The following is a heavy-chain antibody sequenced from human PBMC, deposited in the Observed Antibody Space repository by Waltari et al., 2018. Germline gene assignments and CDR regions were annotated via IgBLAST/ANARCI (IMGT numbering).Heavy chain of an antibody. Sequence: QVQLQESGPGLVNASVTLSLTCPVPGDSTNCNYWWSWVRQAPGKGLEWIGQIHRSGRTHYHPSLESRVATSIDTSKNEFSLEVTSATAADTAVYFCARDRGRGLYLDSWGQGILVTVSP. CDR2: IHRSGRT. D-gene: IGHD5-12*01. V-gene: IGHV4-4*02. CDR3: ARDRGRGLYLDS. J-gene: IGHJ4*02. CDR1: GDSTNCNYW.